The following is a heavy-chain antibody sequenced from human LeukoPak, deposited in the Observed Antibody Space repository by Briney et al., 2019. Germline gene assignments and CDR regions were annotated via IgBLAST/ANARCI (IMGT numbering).Heavy chain of an antibody. V-gene: IGHV3-33*01. J-gene: IGHJ4*02. CDR3: ARSSAYTSSWTSSYFDF. CDR2: IWHDGSHK. D-gene: IGHD6-13*01. CDR1: GFSFSSYG. Sequence: GGSLRLSCAASGFSFSSYGMHWVRQAPGRGPEWVTVIWHDGSHKYYADSVKGRFTISRDNSKNTVYLQMNSLSAEDTAVYYCARSSAYTSSWTSSYFDFWGQGALVTVSS.